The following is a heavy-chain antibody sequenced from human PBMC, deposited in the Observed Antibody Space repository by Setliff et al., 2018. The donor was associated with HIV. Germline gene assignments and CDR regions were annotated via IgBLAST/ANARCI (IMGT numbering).Heavy chain of an antibody. Sequence: SETLSLTCAVFGGSFSNYYWSWVRQPPGKGLEFIAEIDHEGTTNYNPSLKSRATISVDTSKNQISLKLSSVTAADTAVYYCAREVGTRYMDVWGKGTTVTVSS. D-gene: IGHD2-15*01. CDR3: AREVGTRYMDV. J-gene: IGHJ6*03. V-gene: IGHV4-34*01. CDR2: IDHEGTT. CDR1: GGSFSNYY.